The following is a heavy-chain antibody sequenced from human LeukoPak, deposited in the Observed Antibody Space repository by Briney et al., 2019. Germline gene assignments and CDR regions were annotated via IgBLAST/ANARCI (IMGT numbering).Heavy chain of an antibody. CDR1: GFTFSSYW. Sequence: PGGSLRLSCAASGFTFSSYWMHWVRHAPGKGLVWVSRINSDGSSTSYADSVKGRFTISRDNAKNTLYLQMNSLRAEDTAVYYCTRGPPGVEVAPPIDYWGQGTLVTVSS. J-gene: IGHJ4*02. CDR2: INSDGSST. D-gene: IGHD6-19*01. CDR3: TRGPPGVEVAPPIDY. V-gene: IGHV3-74*01.